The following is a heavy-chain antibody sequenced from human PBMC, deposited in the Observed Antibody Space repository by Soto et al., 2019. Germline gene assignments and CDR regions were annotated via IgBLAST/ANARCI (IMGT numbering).Heavy chain of an antibody. CDR2: ISEGGTTI. CDR3: VRVRDYGSGTFFDY. V-gene: IGHV3-11*01. J-gene: IGHJ4*02. D-gene: IGHD3-10*01. CDR1: GFTFSDYY. Sequence: GGSLRLSCAGSGFTFSDYYMSWIRQAPGKVLEWVSHISEGGTTIYYSDSVKGRFTVSRDNAKDSLYLQMNSLRAQDTALYYCVRVRDYGSGTFFDYWGQATLVTVSS.